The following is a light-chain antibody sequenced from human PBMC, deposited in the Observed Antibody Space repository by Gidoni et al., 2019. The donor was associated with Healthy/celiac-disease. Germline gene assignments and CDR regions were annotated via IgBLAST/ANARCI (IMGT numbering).Light chain of an antibody. Sequence: DIVLTQSPGTLSLSPGERATLSCRASLSVSSSYLAWYQQKPGQAPRLLIYGASSRTTGIPNMFSGSVYGTDFTLTISRLEPEDFAVYYCQQYGSSPGFGQGTKVEIK. V-gene: IGKV3-20*01. CDR3: QQYGSSPG. CDR1: LSVSSSY. J-gene: IGKJ1*01. CDR2: GAS.